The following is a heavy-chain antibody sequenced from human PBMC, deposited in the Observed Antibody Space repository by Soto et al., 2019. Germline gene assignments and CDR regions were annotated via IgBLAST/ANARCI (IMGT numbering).Heavy chain of an antibody. CDR1: GGTFSSYA. CDR2: IIPIFGTA. Sequence: SVKVSCKASGGTFSSYAISWVRQAPGQGLEWMGGIIPIFGTANYAQKFQGRVTITADESTSTAYMELSSLRSEDTAVYYCAGERLIAVAGLMKNAFDIWGQGTMVTVSS. CDR3: AGERLIAVAGLMKNAFDI. J-gene: IGHJ3*02. V-gene: IGHV1-69*13. D-gene: IGHD6-19*01.